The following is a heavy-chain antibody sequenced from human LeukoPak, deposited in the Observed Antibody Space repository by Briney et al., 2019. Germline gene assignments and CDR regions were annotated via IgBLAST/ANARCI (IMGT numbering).Heavy chain of an antibody. CDR2: INEDGSEK. V-gene: IGHV3-7*03. D-gene: IGHD3-10*01. J-gene: IGHJ3*02. CDR1: GFSFSNYW. Sequence: GGSLRLSCAASGFSFSNYWMKWVRQDPGKGLEWVANINEDGSEKYYVDSVRGRFTISRDNAKNSLYLQMNSLRAEDTAVYYCAKDRAVRGKIDAFDIWGQGTMVTVSS. CDR3: AKDRAVRGKIDAFDI.